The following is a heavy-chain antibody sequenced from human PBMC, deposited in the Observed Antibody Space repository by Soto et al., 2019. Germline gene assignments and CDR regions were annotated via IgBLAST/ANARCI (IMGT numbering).Heavy chain of an antibody. Sequence: ASVKVSCKASGYTFTSYAMHWVRQAPGQRLEWMGWINAGNGNTKYSQKFQGRVTITRDTSASTAYMELSSLRSEDTAVYYCARFRNRVIRLWGGRRSLQNRPRGGKEPLVTVSS. V-gene: IGHV1-3*01. CDR1: GYTFTSYA. D-gene: IGHD2-21*01. J-gene: IGHJ4*02. CDR3: ARFRNRVIRLWGGRRSLQNRPR. CDR2: INAGNGNT.